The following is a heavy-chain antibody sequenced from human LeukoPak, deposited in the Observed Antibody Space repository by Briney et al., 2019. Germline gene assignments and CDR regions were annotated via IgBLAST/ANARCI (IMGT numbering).Heavy chain of an antibody. CDR2: IYYGGNT. CDR3: ARGLPIGWFDP. V-gene: IGHV4-34*01. Sequence: SETLSLTCAVYGGSFSGYYWSWIRQPPGKRPEWIASIYYGGNTYYNPSLKSRVTILVDTSKKQFSLKLTSVTAEDTAMYYCARGLPIGWFDPWGQGTLVTVSS. CDR1: GGSFSGYY. J-gene: IGHJ5*02. D-gene: IGHD1-26*01.